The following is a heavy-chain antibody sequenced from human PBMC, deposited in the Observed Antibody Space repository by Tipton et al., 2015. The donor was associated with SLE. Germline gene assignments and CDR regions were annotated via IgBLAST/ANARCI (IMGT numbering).Heavy chain of an antibody. CDR2: INDDGSST. CDR3: SRSQGYYDN. CDR1: GLTFSSHW. V-gene: IGHV3-74*01. Sequence: GSLRLSCAASGLTFSSHWMNWVRQAPGKGLVWVSRINDDGSSTKYADSVKGRFTISRDNAKNTLYLQMNSLRVEDTAVYYCSRSQGYYDNWGQGTLVTVSS. J-gene: IGHJ4*02.